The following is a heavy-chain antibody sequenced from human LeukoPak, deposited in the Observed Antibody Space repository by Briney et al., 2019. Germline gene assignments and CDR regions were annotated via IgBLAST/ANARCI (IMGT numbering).Heavy chain of an antibody. Sequence: ASVKVSCKASGYTFTGYYMHWVRQAPGQGLEWVGRINPNSGGTNYAQKFQGRVTMTRDTSISTAYMELSRLRSDDTAVYYCARGPYCTNGVCSDNWFDPWGQGTLVTVSS. CDR3: ARGPYCTNGVCSDNWFDP. CDR2: INPNSGGT. V-gene: IGHV1-2*06. CDR1: GYTFTGYY. D-gene: IGHD2-8*01. J-gene: IGHJ5*02.